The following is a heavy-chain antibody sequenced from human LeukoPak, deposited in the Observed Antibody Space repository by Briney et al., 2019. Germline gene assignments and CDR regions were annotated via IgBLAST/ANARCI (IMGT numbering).Heavy chain of an antibody. J-gene: IGHJ4*02. CDR3: ARRPFDY. CDR1: GGSISSYY. CDR2: IYTSGST. Sequence: PSETLSLTCTVSGGSISSYYWSWIRQPPGKGLEWIGYIYTSGSTNYNPSLKSRVTISVDTSKNQFSLKLSSVTAADTAVYYCARRPFDYWGQGTLVTVSS. V-gene: IGHV4-4*09.